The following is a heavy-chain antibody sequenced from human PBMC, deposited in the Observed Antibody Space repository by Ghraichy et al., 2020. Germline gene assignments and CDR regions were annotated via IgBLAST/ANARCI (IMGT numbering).Heavy chain of an antibody. CDR2: IYYSGST. D-gene: IGHD2-21*02. V-gene: IGHV4-31*02. J-gene: IGHJ3*02. Sequence: SQTLSLTCTVSGGSLSSGGYYWSWIRQHPGKGLEWIGYIYYSGSTYYNPSLKSRVTISVDTSKNQFSLKLSSVTAADTAVYYCAREDEVVTEAFDIWGQGTMVTVSS. CDR3: AREDEVVTEAFDI. CDR1: GGSLSSGGYY.